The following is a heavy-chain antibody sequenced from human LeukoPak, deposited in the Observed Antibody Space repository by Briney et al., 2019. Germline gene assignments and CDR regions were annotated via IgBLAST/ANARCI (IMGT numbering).Heavy chain of an antibody. D-gene: IGHD5-12*01. J-gene: IGHJ4*02. CDR1: GFASSTYA. CDR3: TRRGGGYEFDY. Sequence: GGSLRLSCAASGFASSTYAMHWVRQAPGKGLEWVAVISFDGSTKYYADSVKGRFTISRDNSKNTLYLKMNGLRTEDTAMYYCTRRGGGYEFDYWGQGTLVTVSS. V-gene: IGHV3-30-3*01. CDR2: ISFDGSTK.